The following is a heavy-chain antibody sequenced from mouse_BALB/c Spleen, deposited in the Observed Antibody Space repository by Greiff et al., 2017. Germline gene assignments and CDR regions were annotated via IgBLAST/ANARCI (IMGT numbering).Heavy chain of an antibody. CDR1: GFTFSSYG. D-gene: IGHD4-1*01. Sequence: EVQLVESGGGLVQPGGSLKLSCAASGFTFSSYGMSWVRQTPDKRLELVATINSNGGSTYYPDSVKGRFTISRDNAKNTLYLQMSSLKSEDTAMYYCARDRTGSFDYWGQGTTLTVSS. CDR3: ARDRTGSFDY. CDR2: INSNGGST. V-gene: IGHV5-6-3*01. J-gene: IGHJ2*01.